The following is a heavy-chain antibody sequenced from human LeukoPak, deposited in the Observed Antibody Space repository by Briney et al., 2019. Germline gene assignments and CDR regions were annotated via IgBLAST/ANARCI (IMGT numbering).Heavy chain of an antibody. CDR1: GGSISSYY. D-gene: IGHD3-22*01. Sequence: SETLSLTCTVSGGSISSYYWSWIRQPPGKGMEWVGYIYYSGSTNYNPSLKSRVTISVDTSKNQFSLKLSSVTAADTAVYYCASQLPYDSSGYKAFDIWGQGTMVTVSS. CDR3: ASQLPYDSSGYKAFDI. CDR2: IYYSGST. V-gene: IGHV4-59*08. J-gene: IGHJ3*02.